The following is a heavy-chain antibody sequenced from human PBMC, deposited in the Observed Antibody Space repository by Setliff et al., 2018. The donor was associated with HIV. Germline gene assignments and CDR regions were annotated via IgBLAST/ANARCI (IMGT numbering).Heavy chain of an antibody. CDR1: GYIFTHYF. V-gene: IGHV1-8*03. D-gene: IGHD3-22*01. J-gene: IGHJ4*02. CDR3: ARDLNYYDSSGSPYFDY. CDR2: MNPNSGNI. Sequence: VKVSCKASGYIFTHYFVHWVRQASGQGLEWMGWMNPNSGNIGYAQNFQGRLTITRNTSISTAYMELSSLRAEDTAVYYCARDLNYYDSSGSPYFDYWGQGTLVTVSS.